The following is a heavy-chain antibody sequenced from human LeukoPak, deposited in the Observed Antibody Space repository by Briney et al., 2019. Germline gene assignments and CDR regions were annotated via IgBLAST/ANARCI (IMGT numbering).Heavy chain of an antibody. CDR2: ISSGSTI. J-gene: IGHJ4*02. CDR1: GFTFSSYE. D-gene: IGHD6-19*01. V-gene: IGHV3-48*03. Sequence: RGSLRLSCAASGFTFSSYEMNWVRQAPGKGLEWVSYISSGSTIYDADSVKGRFTISRDNAKNSLYLQMNSLRAEDTAVYYCARESIAVAGAPFDYWGQGTLVTVSS. CDR3: ARESIAVAGAPFDY.